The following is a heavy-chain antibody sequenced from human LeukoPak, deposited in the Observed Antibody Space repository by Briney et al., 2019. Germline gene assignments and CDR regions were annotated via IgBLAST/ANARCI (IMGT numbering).Heavy chain of an antibody. CDR1: GGSISSSSYY. CDR2: IYYSGST. CDR3: ARDSSYYGSGSLYYFDY. Sequence: TSETLSLTCTVSGGSISSSSYYWGWIRQPPGKGLEWIGSIYYSGSTYYNPSLKSRVTISVDTSKDQFSLRLSSVTAADTAVYYCARDSSYYGSGSLYYFDYWGQGTLVTVSS. J-gene: IGHJ4*02. V-gene: IGHV4-39*07. D-gene: IGHD3-10*01.